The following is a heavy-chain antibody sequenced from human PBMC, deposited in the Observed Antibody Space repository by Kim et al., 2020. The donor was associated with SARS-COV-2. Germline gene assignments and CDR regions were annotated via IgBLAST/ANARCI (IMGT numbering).Heavy chain of an antibody. J-gene: IGHJ6*02. D-gene: IGHD5-12*01. CDR2: IRSKAYGGTT. Sequence: GGSLRLSCTASGFTFGDYAMSWVRQAPGKGLEWVGFIRSKAYGGTTEYAASVKGRFTISRDDSKSIAYLQMNSLKTEDTAVYYCTSPTYSGYDGPLYYYYGKDVWGQGTTVTVSS. V-gene: IGHV3-49*04. CDR1: GFTFGDYA. CDR3: TSPTYSGYDGPLYYYYGKDV.